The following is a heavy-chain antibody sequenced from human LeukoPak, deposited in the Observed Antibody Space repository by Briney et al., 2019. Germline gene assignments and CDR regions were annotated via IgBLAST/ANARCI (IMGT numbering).Heavy chain of an antibody. Sequence: SETLSLTCAVYGGSFSGYYWSWIRQPPGKGLEWIGEINHSGSTNYNPSLKSRVTISVDTSKNQFSLKLSSVTAADTAVYYCVRGEVVGGLKSGYFQHWGQGTLVTVSS. J-gene: IGHJ1*01. V-gene: IGHV4-34*01. CDR1: GGSFSGYY. D-gene: IGHD1-26*01. CDR3: VRGEVVGGLKSGYFQH. CDR2: INHSGST.